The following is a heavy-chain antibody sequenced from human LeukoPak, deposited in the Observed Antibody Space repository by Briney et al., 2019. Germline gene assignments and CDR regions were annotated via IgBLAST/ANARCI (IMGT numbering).Heavy chain of an antibody. CDR2: IWGDDDKT. J-gene: IGHJ4*02. Sequence: GGSLRLSCVASGFTFSNYAMTCVRQAPGKGLELVAGIWGDDDKTVYGDAVKGRFAISRDNFKNTLYLQMNSLRAEDTAVYYCTKRGAYGSGRSYFFEFWGQGALVTVSS. D-gene: IGHD2-15*01. CDR3: TKRGAYGSGRSYFFEF. CDR1: GFTFSNYA. V-gene: IGHV3-23*01.